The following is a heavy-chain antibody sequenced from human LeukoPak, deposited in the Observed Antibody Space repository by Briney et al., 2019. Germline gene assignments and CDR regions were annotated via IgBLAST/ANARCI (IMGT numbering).Heavy chain of an antibody. CDR2: IIPIFGTA. CDR3: ARAPSEWLRVDNWFDP. D-gene: IGHD5-12*01. V-gene: IGHV1-69*13. J-gene: IGHJ5*02. CDR1: GGTFSSYA. Sequence: SVKVSCKASGGTFSSYAISWVRQAPGQGLEWMGGIIPIFGTANYAQKFQGRVTIAADESTSTAYMELSSLRSEDTAVYYCARAPSEWLRVDNWFDPWGQGTLVTVSS.